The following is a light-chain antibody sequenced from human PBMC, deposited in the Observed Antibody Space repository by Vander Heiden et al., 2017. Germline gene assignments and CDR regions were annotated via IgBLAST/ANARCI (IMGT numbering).Light chain of an antibody. V-gene: IGKV3-15*01. CDR3: QQYSDWPRT. J-gene: IGKJ1*01. CDR2: GTS. Sequence: EIVMTQSPAILSASPGERATLSCRASRSVSPNLAWYQQKPGQAPRLIIYGTSTRATGVPARFSGSGSGTQFILSISRLQSEDFALYYCQQYSDWPRTFGQGTKVEIK. CDR1: RSVSPN.